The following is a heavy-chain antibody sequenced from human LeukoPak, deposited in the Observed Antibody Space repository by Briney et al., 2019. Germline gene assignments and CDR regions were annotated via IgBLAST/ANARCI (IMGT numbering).Heavy chain of an antibody. D-gene: IGHD1-26*01. V-gene: IGHV1-3*01. J-gene: IGHJ3*02. CDR3: ARVTGMEDQLLYDALDI. CDR2: INAGNGNT. CDR1: GYTFTSYA. Sequence: ASVKVSCKASGYTFTSYAMHWVRQAPGQRLEWMGWINAGNGNTKYSQKFQGRVTITRDTSASTAYMELSSLRSEDTAVYYCARVTGMEDQLLYDALDIWGQGTMVTVSS.